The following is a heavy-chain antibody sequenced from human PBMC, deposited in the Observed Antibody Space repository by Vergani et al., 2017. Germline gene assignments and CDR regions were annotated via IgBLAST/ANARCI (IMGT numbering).Heavy chain of an antibody. CDR1: GFTSAGYA. CDR3: ARGGYSYGYGWWFDP. J-gene: IGHJ5*02. Sequence: EVQLEESGGGLVLPGRSLRLSCVASGFTSAGYAMHWVRQAPGKGLEWVSGISWNSNSIGYADSVKGRFTISRDNAKNSLYLQMNSLRAEDTALYYCARGGYSYGYGWWFDPWGQGTLVTVSS. V-gene: IGHV3-9*02. D-gene: IGHD5-18*01. CDR2: ISWNSNSI.